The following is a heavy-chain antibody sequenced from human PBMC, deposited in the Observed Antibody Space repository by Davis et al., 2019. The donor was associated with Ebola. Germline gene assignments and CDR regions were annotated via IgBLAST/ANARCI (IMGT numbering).Heavy chain of an antibody. CDR2: ISSSSSTI. D-gene: IGHD5-12*01. Sequence: GGSLRLSCAASGFTFSSYSMNWVRQAPGKGLEWVSYISSSSSTIYYADSVKGRFTISRDNAKNSLYLQMNSLRAEDTAVYYCARDKVDIVATILYYYYGMDVWGQGTTVTVSS. J-gene: IGHJ6*02. CDR3: ARDKVDIVATILYYYYGMDV. V-gene: IGHV3-48*04. CDR1: GFTFSSYS.